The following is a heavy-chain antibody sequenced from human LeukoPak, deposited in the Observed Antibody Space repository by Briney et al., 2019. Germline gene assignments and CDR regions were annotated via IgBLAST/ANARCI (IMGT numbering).Heavy chain of an antibody. V-gene: IGHV3-7*01. CDR2: IKQDGSEK. J-gene: IGHJ4*02. Sequence: GGSLRLSCAASGFSFSSYWMGWVRQAPGKGLEWVANIKQDGSEKYYVDSVKGRFTISRDNARNSLFLQMNSLRAEDTAVYYCTRDIAVAGTLDYWGQGTLVTVSS. CDR3: TRDIAVAGTLDY. CDR1: GFSFSSYW. D-gene: IGHD6-19*01.